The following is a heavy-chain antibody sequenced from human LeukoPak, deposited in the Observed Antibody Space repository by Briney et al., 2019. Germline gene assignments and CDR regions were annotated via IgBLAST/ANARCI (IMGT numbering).Heavy chain of an antibody. CDR3: ARYTYGLYYFDY. CDR2: ISTRGNTL. Sequence: PGGSLRLSCAASGFIFSDYYMSWVRQAPGKGLEWISYISTRGNTLYYADSVRGRFTISRDNAKHSLYLQMNSLRAEDTAVYYCARYTYGLYYFDYWGQQGTLVTVPS. D-gene: IGHD5-18*01. V-gene: IGHV3-11*01. J-gene: IGHJ4*02. CDR1: GFIFSDYY.